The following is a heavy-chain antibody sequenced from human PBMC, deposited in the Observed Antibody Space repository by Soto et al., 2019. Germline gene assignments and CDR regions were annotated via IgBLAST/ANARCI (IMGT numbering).Heavy chain of an antibody. CDR3: ARGKRRDGYNDPRFFDY. Sequence: NPSETLSLTCTVSGGSISSYYWSWIRQPPGKGLEWIGYIYYSGSTNYNPSLKSRVTISVDTSKNQFSLKLSSVTAADTAVYYCARGKRRDGYNDPRFFDYWGQGTLVTVSS. D-gene: IGHD5-12*01. CDR1: GGSISSYY. J-gene: IGHJ4*02. CDR2: IYYSGST. V-gene: IGHV4-59*01.